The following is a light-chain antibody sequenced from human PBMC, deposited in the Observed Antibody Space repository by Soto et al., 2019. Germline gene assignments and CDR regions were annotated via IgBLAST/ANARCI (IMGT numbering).Light chain of an antibody. Sequence: QSALTQPASVSGSPGQSITISCTGTRSDVGAYNYVSWYQHHPGKAPKFMIYDVSNRPSGGSNRFSGSKSGNSASLTISGLQAEDESDYYRSSYASSSTYVLGTGTKLPVL. V-gene: IGLV2-14*03. J-gene: IGLJ1*01. CDR3: SSYASSSTYV. CDR1: RSDVGAYNY. CDR2: DVS.